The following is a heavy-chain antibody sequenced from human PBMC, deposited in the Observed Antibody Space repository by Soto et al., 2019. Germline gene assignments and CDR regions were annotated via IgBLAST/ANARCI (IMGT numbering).Heavy chain of an antibody. J-gene: IGHJ4*01. Sequence: PSETLSLTCTVSGYSISSGSYWGWIRQPPGKGPEWIASIYHGGPTFYNPSLKSRVTVSVDKSNNQFSLKLRSVTAADTAVYYCAKAYVMVVAGSTFDYWSHGTLVTVSS. D-gene: IGHD6-19*01. CDR3: AKAYVMVVAGSTFDY. V-gene: IGHV4-38-2*02. CDR1: GYSISSGSY. CDR2: IYHGGPT.